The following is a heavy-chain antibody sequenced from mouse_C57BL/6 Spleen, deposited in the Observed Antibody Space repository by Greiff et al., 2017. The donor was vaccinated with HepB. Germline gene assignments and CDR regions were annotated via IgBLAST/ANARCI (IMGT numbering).Heavy chain of an antibody. Sequence: VQLQQPGAELVKPGASVKLSCKASGYTFTSYWMHWVKQRPGQGLEWIGMIHPNIGSTNYNEKFKSKATLTVDKSSSTAYMQLSSLTSEDSAVYYCARGSRLTTVVATDYWGQGTTLTVSS. D-gene: IGHD1-1*01. CDR2: IHPNIGST. CDR1: GYTFTSYW. J-gene: IGHJ2*01. V-gene: IGHV1-64*01. CDR3: ARGSRLTTVVATDY.